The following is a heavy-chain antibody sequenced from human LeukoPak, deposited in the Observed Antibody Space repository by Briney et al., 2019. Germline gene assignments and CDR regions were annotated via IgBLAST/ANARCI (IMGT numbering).Heavy chain of an antibody. CDR2: ISYDGSNK. J-gene: IGHJ5*02. CDR1: GFTFSSYA. Sequence: GGSLRLSRAASGFTFSSYAMHWVRQAPGKGLEWVAVISYDGSNKYYADSVKGRFTISRDNSKNTLYLQMNSLRAEDTAVYYCARPGLRVLESCWFDPWGQGTLVTVSS. V-gene: IGHV3-30-3*01. D-gene: IGHD3-3*01. CDR3: ARPGLRVLESCWFDP.